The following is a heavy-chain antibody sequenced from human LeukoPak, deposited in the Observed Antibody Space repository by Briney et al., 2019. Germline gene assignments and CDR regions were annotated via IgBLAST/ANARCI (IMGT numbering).Heavy chain of an antibody. V-gene: IGHV3-23*01. CDR3: AKVRSGSANWALRIFDN. D-gene: IGHD1-1*01. CDR2: ISSSGDNI. J-gene: IGHJ4*02. CDR1: GFTLSTWG. Sequence: PGGSLRLSCAASGFTLSTWGMTWVRQAPGKGLEWVSGISSSGDNIYYADSVKGRFTISRDNSKNTLYLQMNSLRVEDTAVYYCAKVRSGSANWALRIFDNWGQGTLVTVSS.